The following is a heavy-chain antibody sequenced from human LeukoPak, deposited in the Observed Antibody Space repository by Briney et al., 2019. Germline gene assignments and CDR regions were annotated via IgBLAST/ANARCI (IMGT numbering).Heavy chain of an antibody. D-gene: IGHD3-3*01. CDR1: GFTFSNYN. J-gene: IGHJ4*02. Sequence: PGGSLRLSCAASGFTFSNYNMNWVRQAPGKGLEWVSSISSSSSYIYYADPVKGRFTISRDNAKNSLYLQMNSLRAEDTAVYYCARDGEVLREGFDYWGQGTLVTVSS. V-gene: IGHV3-21*01. CDR2: ISSSSSYI. CDR3: ARDGEVLREGFDY.